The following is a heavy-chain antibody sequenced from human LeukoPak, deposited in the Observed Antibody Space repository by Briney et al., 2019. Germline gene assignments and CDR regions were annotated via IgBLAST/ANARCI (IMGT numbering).Heavy chain of an antibody. CDR3: ARGLVGCSSTSCYLRPHWFDP. J-gene: IGHJ5*02. V-gene: IGHV1-8*01. D-gene: IGHD2-2*01. Sequence: ASVKVSCKASGYTFTSYDINWVRQATGQGLEWMGWMNPNSGNTGYAQKFQGRVTMTRNTSISTAYMELSSLRSEDTAVYYCARGLVGCSSTSCYLRPHWFDPWGQGTLVTVSS. CDR2: MNPNSGNT. CDR1: GYTFTSYD.